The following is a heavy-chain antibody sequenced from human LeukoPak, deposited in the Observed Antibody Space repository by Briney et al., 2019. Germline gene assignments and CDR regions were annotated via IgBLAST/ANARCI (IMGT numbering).Heavy chain of an antibody. CDR1: GFTVSSNY. Sequence: GGSLRLSCAASGFTVSSNYMSWVRQAPGKGLEWVSVIYSGGGTYYTDSVKGRFTISRDNSKNTLYLQMNSLRAVDTAVYYCARISLGAFDTWGQGTMVTVSS. J-gene: IGHJ3*02. CDR3: ARISLGAFDT. CDR2: IYSGGGT. D-gene: IGHD2/OR15-2a*01. V-gene: IGHV3-53*01.